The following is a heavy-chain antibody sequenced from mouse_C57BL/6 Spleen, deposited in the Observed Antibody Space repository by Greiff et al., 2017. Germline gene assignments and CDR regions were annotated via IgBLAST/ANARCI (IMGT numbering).Heavy chain of an antibody. J-gene: IGHJ1*03. D-gene: IGHD2-3*01. CDR3: ARDQRLLRYCDV. CDR1: GFTFSSYA. CDR2: ISDGGSYT. V-gene: IGHV5-4*01. Sequence: EVQVVESGGGLVKPGGSLKLSCAASGFTFSSYAMSWVRQTPEKRLEWVATISDGGSYTYYPDNAKNNLYLQMSHLKSEDTAMYYCARDQRLLRYCDVWGTGTTVTVSS.